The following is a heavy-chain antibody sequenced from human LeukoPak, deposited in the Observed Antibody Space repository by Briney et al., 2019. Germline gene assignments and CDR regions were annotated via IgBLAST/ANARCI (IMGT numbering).Heavy chain of an antibody. V-gene: IGHV1-24*01. D-gene: IGHD3-3*01. CDR2: FDSEDGET. Sequence: ASVKVSCKVSRYTLTELSMHWVRQAPGKRLEWMGGFDSEDGETIYAQKFQGRVTMTEDTSTDTGYMELSSLRSEDTAVYYCARVESYDFWSGYYYYYYMDVWGKGTTVTVSS. CDR3: ARVESYDFWSGYYYYYYMDV. CDR1: RYTLTELS. J-gene: IGHJ6*03.